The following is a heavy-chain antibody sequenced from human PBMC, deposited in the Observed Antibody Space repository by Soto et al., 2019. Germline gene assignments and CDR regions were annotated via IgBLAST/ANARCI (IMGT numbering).Heavy chain of an antibody. V-gene: IGHV3-23*01. CDR1: GFTFSSYA. D-gene: IGHD2-15*01. CDR2: XXGSGGST. J-gene: IGHJ4*02. Sequence: EVQLLESGGGLVQPGGSLRLSCAASGFTFSSYAMSWVRQAPGXXXXXXSXXXGSGGSTYYADSVKGRFTISRDKSKNTLYLRMNSLRAEDTAVYYCAKDFLGYCSGGSCYFGYFDYWGQGTLVTVSS. CDR3: AKDFLGYCSGGSCYFGYFDY.